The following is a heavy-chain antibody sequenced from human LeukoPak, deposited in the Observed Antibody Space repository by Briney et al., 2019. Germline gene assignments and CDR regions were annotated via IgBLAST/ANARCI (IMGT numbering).Heavy chain of an antibody. CDR3: AKGTATSCYTGFDY. V-gene: IGHV3-23*01. D-gene: IGHD2-2*02. CDR1: GFSLTSYA. CDR2: ISGDGGST. Sequence: AGGSLRLSCAASGFSLTSYAMNWVRQTPGKGLEWVSVISGDGGSTFYADSVNGRFTISRDNSKNTLFLQMNSLRADDTALYYCAKGTATSCYTGFDYWGLGTLVTVSS. J-gene: IGHJ4*02.